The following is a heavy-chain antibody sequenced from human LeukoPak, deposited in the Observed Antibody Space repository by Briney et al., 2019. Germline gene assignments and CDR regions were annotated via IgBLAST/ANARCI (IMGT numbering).Heavy chain of an antibody. CDR1: GFTFSSYS. Sequence: GGSLRLSCAASGFTFSSYSMNWVRQAPGKGLEWVSSISSSSSYIYYADSVKGRFTISRDNARNSLYLQMNSLKTEDTAVYYCTREIVRSSSWGHFDYWGQGTLVTVSS. J-gene: IGHJ4*02. V-gene: IGHV3-21*03. CDR2: ISSSSSYI. CDR3: TREIVRSSSWGHFDY. D-gene: IGHD6-13*01.